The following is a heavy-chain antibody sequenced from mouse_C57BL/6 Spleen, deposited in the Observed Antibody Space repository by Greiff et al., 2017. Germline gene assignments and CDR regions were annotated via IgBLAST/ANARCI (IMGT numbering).Heavy chain of an antibody. V-gene: IGHV1-50*01. Sequence: QVQLQQPGAELVKPGASVKLSCKASGYTFTSYWMQWVKQRPGQGLEWIGEIDPSDSYTNYNQKFKGKATLTVDTSSSTAYMQLSSLTSEDSAVYYCARVRGGCPCYWGQGTTLTVSS. CDR3: ARVRGGCPCY. J-gene: IGHJ2*01. CDR2: IDPSDSYT. CDR1: GYTFTSYW.